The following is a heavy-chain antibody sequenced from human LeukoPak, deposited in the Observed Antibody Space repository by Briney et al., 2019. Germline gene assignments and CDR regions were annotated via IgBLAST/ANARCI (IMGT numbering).Heavy chain of an antibody. CDR3: ARVSVVYYYMDV. Sequence: KPSETLSLTCSVSGAPISSDYWSWIRQPPGKGLEFIGYMYYSGGTSYNPSLESRVTISVDTSNNQFSLKLSSVTAADTALYYCARVSVVYYYMDVWGKGTTVTVSS. D-gene: IGHD4-23*01. V-gene: IGHV4-59*01. J-gene: IGHJ6*03. CDR2: MYYSGGT. CDR1: GAPISSDY.